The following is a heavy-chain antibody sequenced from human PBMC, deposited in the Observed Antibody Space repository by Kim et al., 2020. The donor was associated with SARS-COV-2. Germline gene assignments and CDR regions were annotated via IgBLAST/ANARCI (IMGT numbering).Heavy chain of an antibody. Sequence: TANYAQKFQGRVTITADESTSTAYMELSSLRSEDTAVYYCAREDSSGWYYWGQGTLVTVSS. CDR2: TA. D-gene: IGHD6-19*01. V-gene: IGHV1-69*01. J-gene: IGHJ4*02. CDR3: AREDSSGWYY.